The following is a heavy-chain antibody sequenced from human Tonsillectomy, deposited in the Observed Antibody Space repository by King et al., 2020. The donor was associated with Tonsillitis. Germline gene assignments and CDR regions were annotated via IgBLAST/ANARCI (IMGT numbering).Heavy chain of an antibody. J-gene: IGHJ4*02. CDR2: ISGNSGSI. D-gene: IGHD1-26*01. V-gene: IGHV3-9*01. CDR1: GFTFDDYA. Sequence: VQLVESGGGLVQPGRSLRLSCAASGFTFDDYAMHWVRQAPGKGLEWVSGISGNSGSIGYADSVKGRFTISRDNAKNSLYLQVNSLRAEDTALYFCAKDWEPSIFCYFDSWGQGTLVTVSS. CDR3: AKDWEPSIFCYFDS.